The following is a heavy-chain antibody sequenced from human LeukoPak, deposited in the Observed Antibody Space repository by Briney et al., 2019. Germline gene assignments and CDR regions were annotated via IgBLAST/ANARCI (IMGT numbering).Heavy chain of an antibody. Sequence: PGGSLRLSCAASGFTFSSYAMSWVRQAPGKGLEWDSAISGSGGSTYYADSVKGRFTISRDNSKNTLYLQMNSLRAEDTAVYYCAKTRYSYGSGSDYWGQGTLVTVSS. V-gene: IGHV3-23*01. D-gene: IGHD5-18*01. CDR1: GFTFSSYA. J-gene: IGHJ4*02. CDR3: AKTRYSYGSGSDY. CDR2: ISGSGGST.